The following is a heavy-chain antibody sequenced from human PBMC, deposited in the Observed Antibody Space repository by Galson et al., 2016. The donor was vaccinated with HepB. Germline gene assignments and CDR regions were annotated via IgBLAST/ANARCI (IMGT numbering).Heavy chain of an antibody. Sequence: SVKVSCKASGYTFTGYYMHWVRQAPGQGLEWMGWINPNSGGTNYAQKFQGRVTMTRDTSISTAYMERSRLRSDDTAVYYCAGARCSGGSCYPGDYWGQGTLVTVSS. CDR1: GYTFTGYY. D-gene: IGHD2-15*01. J-gene: IGHJ4*02. V-gene: IGHV1-2*02. CDR3: AGARCSGGSCYPGDY. CDR2: INPNSGGT.